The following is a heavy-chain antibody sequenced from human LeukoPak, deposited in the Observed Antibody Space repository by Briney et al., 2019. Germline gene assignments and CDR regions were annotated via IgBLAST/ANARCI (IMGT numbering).Heavy chain of an antibody. CDR1: GFTFSSYG. V-gene: IGHV3-33*06. J-gene: IGHJ3*02. CDR2: IWYDGSKK. Sequence: GGSLRLSCAASGFTFSSYGMHWVRQAPGKGLEWVAVIWYDGSKKYYADSVKGRFTISRDNSKNTLYLQMNSLRAEDTAVYYCAKEYCSSTSCYAFDIWGQGTMVTVSS. CDR3: AKEYCSSTSCYAFDI. D-gene: IGHD2-2*01.